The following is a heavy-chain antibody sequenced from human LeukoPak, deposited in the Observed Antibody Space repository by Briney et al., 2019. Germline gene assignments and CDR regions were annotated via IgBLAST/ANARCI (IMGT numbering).Heavy chain of an antibody. D-gene: IGHD2-15*01. CDR1: EFAFSTYS. J-gene: IGHJ4*02. CDR3: AKHDGYCSGGSCFLFDY. CDR2: ISSSSSTI. V-gene: IGHV3-48*01. Sequence: GGSLRLSCAASEFAFSTYSMIWVRQAPGEGLEWVSYISSSSSTIYYADSVKGRFTISRDNSKNTLYLQMNSLRAEDTAVYYCAKHDGYCSGGSCFLFDYWGQGTLVTVSS.